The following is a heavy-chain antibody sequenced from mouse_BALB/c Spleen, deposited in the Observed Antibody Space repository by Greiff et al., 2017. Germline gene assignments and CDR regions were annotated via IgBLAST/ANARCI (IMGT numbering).Heavy chain of an antibody. CDR2: ISDGGSYT. J-gene: IGHJ4*01. D-gene: IGHD2-2*01. CDR1: GFTFSDYY. Sequence: EVKVVESGGGLVKPGGSLKLSCAASGFTFSDYYMYWVRQTPEKRLEWVATISDGGSYTYYPDSVKGRFTISRDNAKNNLYLQMSSLKSEDTAMYYCARGYGYDVGYAMDYWGQGTSVTVSS. CDR3: ARGYGYDVGYAMDY. V-gene: IGHV5-4*02.